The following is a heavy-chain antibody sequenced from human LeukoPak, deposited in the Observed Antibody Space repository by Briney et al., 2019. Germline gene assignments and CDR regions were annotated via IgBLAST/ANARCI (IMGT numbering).Heavy chain of an antibody. CDR1: GYTFTSYG. Sequence: GASVKVSCKASGYTFTSYGISWVRQAPGQGLEWMGWISAYNGNTNYAQKLQGRVTMTTDTSTSTAYMELRSLRSDDTAVYYCARLVGAARGGSDCGWFDPWGQGTLVTVSS. CDR2: ISAYNGNT. J-gene: IGHJ5*02. CDR3: ARLVGAARGGSDCGWFDP. D-gene: IGHD2-21*01. V-gene: IGHV1-18*01.